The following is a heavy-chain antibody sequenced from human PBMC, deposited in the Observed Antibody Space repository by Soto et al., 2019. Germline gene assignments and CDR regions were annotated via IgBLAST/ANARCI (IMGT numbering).Heavy chain of an antibody. J-gene: IGHJ6*02. V-gene: IGHV3-48*02. CDR3: ARVIYGGWATIKDYYYYAMDV. CDR2: ISSGSSRI. Sequence: GGSPRLSCAASGFTFSSYDMNWVRQAPGKGLEWVSYISSGSSRIFYADSVKGRFTISRDNAKNSLYLQMNSLRDEDTAVYYCARVIYGGWATIKDYYYYAMDVWGQGTTVTVSS. D-gene: IGHD5-12*01. CDR1: GFTFSSYD.